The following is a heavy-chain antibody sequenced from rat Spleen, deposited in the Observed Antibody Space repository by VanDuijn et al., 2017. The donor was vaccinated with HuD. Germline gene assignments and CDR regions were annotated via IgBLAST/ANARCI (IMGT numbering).Heavy chain of an antibody. Sequence: QVQLNESGPGLVQPSQTLSLTCTVSGFSLTSYTVNWVRQPPGEGLEWIAAISSGGTTYYNSALKSRLSISRDTSKSQVFLKMNSLQTEDTAMYFCARFGYYDGTYYLYFDYWGQGVMVTVSS. J-gene: IGHJ2*01. D-gene: IGHD1-12*02. CDR3: ARFGYYDGTYYLYFDY. V-gene: IGHV2-6*01. CDR2: ISSGGTT. CDR1: GFSLTSYT.